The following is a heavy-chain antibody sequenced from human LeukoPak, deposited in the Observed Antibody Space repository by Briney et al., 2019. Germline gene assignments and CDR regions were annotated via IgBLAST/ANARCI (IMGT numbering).Heavy chain of an antibody. J-gene: IGHJ4*02. CDR3: AKGDTYYYDSSGYFG. Sequence: GGSQRLSCAASGFTFSSYAMSWVRQAPGKGLEWVSAISGSGGSTYYADSVKGRFTISRDNSKNTLYLQMNSLRAEDTAVYYCAKGDTYYYDSSGYFGWGQGTLVTVSS. D-gene: IGHD3-22*01. CDR2: ISGSGGST. V-gene: IGHV3-23*01. CDR1: GFTFSSYA.